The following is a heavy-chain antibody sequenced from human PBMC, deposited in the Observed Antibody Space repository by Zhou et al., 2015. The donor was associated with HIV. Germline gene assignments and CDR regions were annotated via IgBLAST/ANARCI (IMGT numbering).Heavy chain of an antibody. Sequence: QVQLVQSGAEVKKPGSSVKVSCKASGDTFSSYGISWVRQAPGQGLEWMGGITPISGIPNYARDFQGRTTITADDSTSTAFLDLSSLRSEDTAVYYCTTGPDRIVGGYFDYWGQGTLVIVSS. J-gene: IGHJ4*02. CDR1: GDTFSSYG. V-gene: IGHV1-69*01. CDR2: ITPISGIP. CDR3: TTGPDRIVGGYFDY. D-gene: IGHD3-22*01.